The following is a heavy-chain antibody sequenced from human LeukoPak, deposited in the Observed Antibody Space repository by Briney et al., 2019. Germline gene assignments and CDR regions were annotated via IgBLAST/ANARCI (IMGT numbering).Heavy chain of an antibody. CDR3: AKDRCSNGIGCYYYYMDV. V-gene: IGHV3-48*01. Sequence: PGGSLRLSCAASGFTFSSYTMNWVRQAPGKGLEWVSYISSGNSNIYYADSVKGRFTISRDNAKNSLYLQMNSLRAEDTAVYYCAKDRCSNGIGCYYYYMDVWGKGTTVTISS. CDR1: GFTFSSYT. CDR2: ISSGNSNI. D-gene: IGHD2-8*01. J-gene: IGHJ6*03.